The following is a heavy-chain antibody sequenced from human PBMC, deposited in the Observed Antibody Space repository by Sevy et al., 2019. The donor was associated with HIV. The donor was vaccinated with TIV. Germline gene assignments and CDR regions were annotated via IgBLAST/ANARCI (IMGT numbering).Heavy chain of an antibody. Sequence: GGSLRLSCAASGFTFSSYWMSWVRQAPGKGLEWLATINLDGSETFEVDSVKGRFTISIHNPRKSVYLQMTSLSAEDTAVYYCARLFYGSADYWGQGTLVTVSS. J-gene: IGHJ4*02. CDR3: ARLFYGSADY. CDR2: INLDGSET. V-gene: IGHV3-7*01. D-gene: IGHD3-10*01. CDR1: GFTFSSYW.